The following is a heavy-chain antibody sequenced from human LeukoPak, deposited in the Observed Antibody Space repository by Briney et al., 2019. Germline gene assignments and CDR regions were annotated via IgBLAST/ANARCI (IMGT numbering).Heavy chain of an antibody. Sequence: GGSLRLSCAASGFTFSSYWMNWVRQAPGKGLEWVANIEQNRVEKYYVDSVKGRFTISRDNAKKSLYLQMNSLRVDDTAVYYCATNRPFDYWGRGSLVTVSS. CDR3: ATNRPFDY. CDR2: IEQNRVEK. J-gene: IGHJ4*02. CDR1: GFTFSSYW. D-gene: IGHD2/OR15-2a*01. V-gene: IGHV3-7*01.